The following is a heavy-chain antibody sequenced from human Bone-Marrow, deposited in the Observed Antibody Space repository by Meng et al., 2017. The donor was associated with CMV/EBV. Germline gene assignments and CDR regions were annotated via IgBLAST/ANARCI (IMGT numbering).Heavy chain of an antibody. V-gene: IGHV1-2*02. CDR1: GYTFTGYY. CDR2: INPNSGGT. Sequence: ASVKVSCKASGYTFTGYYMHWVRQAPGQGLEWMGWINPNSGGTNYAQKFQGRVTMTRDTSISIAYMELNRLRSDDTAVYYCASSSMVYATPIDAFDIWGQGTMVTVSS. D-gene: IGHD2-8*01. J-gene: IGHJ3*02. CDR3: ASSSMVYATPIDAFDI.